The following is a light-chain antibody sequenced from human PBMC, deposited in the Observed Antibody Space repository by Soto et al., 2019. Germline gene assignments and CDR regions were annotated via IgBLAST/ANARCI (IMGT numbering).Light chain of an antibody. CDR2: SNN. V-gene: IGLV1-44*01. J-gene: IGLJ1*01. CDR1: SSNIGSNT. CDR3: AAWDDSPNGYV. Sequence: QSALTQPPSASGTPGQRVTIFCSGSSSNIGSNTVNWYQQLPGTAPKLLIYSNNQRPSGVPDRFSGSKSGTSASLAISGLQSEDEADYYCAAWDDSPNGYVFGTGTKVTVL.